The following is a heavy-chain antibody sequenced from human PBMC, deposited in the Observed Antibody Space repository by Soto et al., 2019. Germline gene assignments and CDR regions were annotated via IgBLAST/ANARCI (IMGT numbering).Heavy chain of an antibody. Sequence: QVQLVQSGAEVKKPGSSVKVSCKASGGTFSSYAISWVRQAPGQGREWMGGIIPIFGTANYAQKFKGRVTITADEATSTAYMELSSLGSEYTAVYYYARDQGDSSGWYRRSSPRTWFAPWGQGTLVTVST. CDR2: IIPIFGTA. CDR1: GGTFSSYA. J-gene: IGHJ5*02. D-gene: IGHD6-19*01. CDR3: ARDQGDSSGWYRRSSPRTWFAP. V-gene: IGHV1-69*01.